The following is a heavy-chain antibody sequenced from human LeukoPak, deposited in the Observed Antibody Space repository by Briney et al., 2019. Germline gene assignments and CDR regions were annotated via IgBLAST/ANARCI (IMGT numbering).Heavy chain of an antibody. J-gene: IGHJ5*02. CDR2: INTYNGNT. V-gene: IGHV1-18*01. D-gene: IGHD3-9*01. CDR1: GYTLTSYG. CDR3: ARVRRTDYDILTGYSRYSWFDP. Sequence: ASVKVSCKASGYTLTSYGISWVRQAPGQGLEWMGWINTYNGNTKYAQKFQGRVTMTTDTSTSTAYMELRSLRSDDTAVYYCARVRRTDYDILTGYSRYSWFDPWGQGTLVTVSS.